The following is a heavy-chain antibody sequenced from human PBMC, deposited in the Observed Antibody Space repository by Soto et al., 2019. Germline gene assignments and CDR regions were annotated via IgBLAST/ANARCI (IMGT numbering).Heavy chain of an antibody. CDR1: GFTFSGSA. Sequence: EVQLVESGGGLVQPGGSLKLSCAASGFTFSGSAMHWVRQASGKGLEWVGRIRSKANSYATAYAASVKGRFTISRDDSKNTAYLQMNRLKTEDTAVYYCTRNVSFWSVDVQVHNWFDPWGQGTLVTVSS. D-gene: IGHD3-3*01. CDR2: IRSKANSYAT. CDR3: TRNVSFWSVDVQVHNWFDP. V-gene: IGHV3-73*01. J-gene: IGHJ5*02.